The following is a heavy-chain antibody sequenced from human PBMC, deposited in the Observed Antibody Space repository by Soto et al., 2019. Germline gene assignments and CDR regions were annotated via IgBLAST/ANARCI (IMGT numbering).Heavy chain of an antibody. Sequence: ASVNVSCKSSGGTFSSYSISWVRQAPGQGLECMGGIIPIFGTANYAQKFQGRVTITADESTTTAYMELSSLRSEDTAVYYCARDLKRYYDSSGYGYYYYGMDVWGQGTTVTVSS. D-gene: IGHD3-22*01. J-gene: IGHJ6*02. CDR1: GGTFSSYS. V-gene: IGHV1-69*13. CDR2: IIPIFGTA. CDR3: ARDLKRYYDSSGYGYYYYGMDV.